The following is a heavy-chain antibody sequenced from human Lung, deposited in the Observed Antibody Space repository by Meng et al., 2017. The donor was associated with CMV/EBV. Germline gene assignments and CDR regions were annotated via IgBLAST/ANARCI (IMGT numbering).Heavy chain of an antibody. V-gene: IGHV1-18*01. Sequence: QAQRVHAGGGGKKPGASVKVSCKASGYTFTNYGITWVRQAPGQGLEWMGWINAYNGDTNYAQTLQGRVTMTTDTSTSTAYVELRSLRSDDTAVYYCARVEVGITSGDYWGQGTLVTGSS. D-gene: IGHD1-26*01. CDR2: INAYNGDT. J-gene: IGHJ4*02. CDR1: GYTFTNYG. CDR3: ARVEVGITSGDY.